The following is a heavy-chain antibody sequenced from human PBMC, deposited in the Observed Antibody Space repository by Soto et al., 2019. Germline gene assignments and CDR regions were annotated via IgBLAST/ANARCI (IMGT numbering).Heavy chain of an antibody. CDR3: AEVDTGHCSSTSCRDFAY. Sequence: EVQLLESGGNLVQPGGSLRLSCAASGFTFTSYAMSWVRQAPGQGLEWVSTIGGSGDSTYYADSVKGRFTISRDNSKNTLLLQMNSLRAEDTAVYYCAEVDTGHCSSTSCRDFAYWGQGTLVTVSS. J-gene: IGHJ4*02. CDR1: GFTFTSYA. V-gene: IGHV3-23*01. CDR2: IGGSGDST. D-gene: IGHD2-2*01.